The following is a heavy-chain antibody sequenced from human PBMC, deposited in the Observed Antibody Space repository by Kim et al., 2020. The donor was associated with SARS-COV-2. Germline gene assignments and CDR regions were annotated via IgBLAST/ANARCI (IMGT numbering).Heavy chain of an antibody. Sequence: GGSLRLSCAASGFTFSSYGMHWVRQAPGKGLEWVAVIWYDGSNKYYADSVKGRFTISRDNSKNTLYLQMNSLRAEDTAVYYCARSYYGSGSDNAFDIWGQGTMVTVSS. D-gene: IGHD3-10*01. CDR2: IWYDGSNK. CDR3: ARSYYGSGSDNAFDI. J-gene: IGHJ3*02. CDR1: GFTFSSYG. V-gene: IGHV3-33*01.